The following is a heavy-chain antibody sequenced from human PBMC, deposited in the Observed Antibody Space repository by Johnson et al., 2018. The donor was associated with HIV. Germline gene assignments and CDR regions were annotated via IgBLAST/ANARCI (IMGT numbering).Heavy chain of an antibody. CDR2: ISYDGSNK. Sequence: QVQLVESGGGLAQPGRSLRLSCAASGFPFSSYAMHWVRQAPGKGLEWVAVISYDGSNKYYADSVKGRFTISRDNSKSTLYLQMSSLKAEDTAVYYCAKDERQLGGWSHAFDIWGQGTMVTVSS. V-gene: IGHV3-30*04. J-gene: IGHJ3*02. CDR1: GFPFSSYA. D-gene: IGHD7-27*01. CDR3: AKDERQLGGWSHAFDI.